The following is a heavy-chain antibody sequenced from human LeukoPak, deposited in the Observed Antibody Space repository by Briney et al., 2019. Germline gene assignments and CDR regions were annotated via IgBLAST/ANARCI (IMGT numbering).Heavy chain of an antibody. Sequence: PGESLKISCQGSGYKFVNYWITWVRQMPGKGLEWMGRIDPSDSIINYSPSFEGHVTFSADKSINTAYLQWSSLKASDTATYYCARHGAQIFGVAVDSYHGMDVWGQGTTVSVS. CDR1: GYKFVNYW. CDR2: IDPSDSII. J-gene: IGHJ6*02. V-gene: IGHV5-10-1*01. CDR3: ARHGAQIFGVAVDSYHGMDV. D-gene: IGHD3-3*01.